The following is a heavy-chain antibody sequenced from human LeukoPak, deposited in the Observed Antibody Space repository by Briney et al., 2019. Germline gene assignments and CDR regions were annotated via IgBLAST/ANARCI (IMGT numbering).Heavy chain of an antibody. Sequence: ASVKVSCKASGYTFTSYGISWVRQAPGQGLEWMGWISAYNGNTNYAQKLQGRVTMTTDTSTSTAYMELRSLRSDVTAVYYCARDRTIGYCSGGSCYFDYWGQGTLVTVSS. V-gene: IGHV1-18*01. CDR2: ISAYNGNT. CDR1: GYTFTSYG. D-gene: IGHD2-15*01. J-gene: IGHJ4*02. CDR3: ARDRTIGYCSGGSCYFDY.